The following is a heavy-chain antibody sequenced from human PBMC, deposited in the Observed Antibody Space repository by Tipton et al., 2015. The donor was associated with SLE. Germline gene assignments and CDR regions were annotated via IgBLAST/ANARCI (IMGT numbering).Heavy chain of an antibody. CDR1: GFTFSSYS. Sequence: SLRLSCAASGFTFSSYSMNWVRQAPGKGLVWVPSISSSSSYIYYADSVKGRFTISRDNAKNSLYLQMNSLRAEDTAVYYCARDVGNVVDYYYGMDVWGQGTTVTVSS. CDR3: ARDVGNVVDYYYGMDV. V-gene: IGHV3-21*03. D-gene: IGHD2-15*01. CDR2: ISSSSSYI. J-gene: IGHJ6*02.